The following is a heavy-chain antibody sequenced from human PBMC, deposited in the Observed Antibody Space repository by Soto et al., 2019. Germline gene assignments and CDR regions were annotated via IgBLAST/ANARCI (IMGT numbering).Heavy chain of an antibody. D-gene: IGHD3-22*01. CDR1: GFTFSSYA. CDR3: AKDLYYYDSSGPYYYGMDV. Sequence: PGGSLRLSCAASGFTFSSYAMSWVRQAPGKGLEWVSAISGSGGSTYYADSVKGRFTISRDNSKNTLYLQMNSLRAEDTAVYYCAKDLYYYDSSGPYYYGMDVWGQGTTVTVSS. V-gene: IGHV3-23*01. J-gene: IGHJ6*02. CDR2: ISGSGGST.